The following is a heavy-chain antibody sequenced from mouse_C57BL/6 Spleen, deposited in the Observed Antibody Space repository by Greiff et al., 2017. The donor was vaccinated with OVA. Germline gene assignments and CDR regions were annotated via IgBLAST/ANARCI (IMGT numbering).Heavy chain of an antibody. J-gene: IGHJ4*01. CDR2: ISRGSSTI. CDR3: AREVRDYYQAMDD. CDR1: GFTFSDYG. Sequence: VQLQESGGGLVKPGGSLKLSCAASGFTFSDYGMHWVRQAPEKGLEWVAYISRGSSTIYYADTVKGRFTISRDTAKNTLFLQRTSLRSEDTAMYYGAREVRDYYQAMDDWGQGTSVTVSA. D-gene: IGHD2-2*01. V-gene: IGHV5-17*01.